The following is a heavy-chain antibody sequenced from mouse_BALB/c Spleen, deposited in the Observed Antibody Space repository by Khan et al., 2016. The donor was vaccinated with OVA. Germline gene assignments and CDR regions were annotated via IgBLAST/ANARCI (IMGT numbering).Heavy chain of an antibody. V-gene: IGHV3-2*02. J-gene: IGHJ3*01. CDR3: ARWFAY. CDR2: ITYSGGT. Sequence: VQLQQSGPGLVKPSQSLSLTCTVTGYSITSDYAWNWIRQFPGNKLEWMGYITYSGGTSYHPSLKSRISITRDTSKNQFFLRLNSVTTEDSATYYCARWFAYGGQGTLVTVS. CDR1: GYSITSDYA.